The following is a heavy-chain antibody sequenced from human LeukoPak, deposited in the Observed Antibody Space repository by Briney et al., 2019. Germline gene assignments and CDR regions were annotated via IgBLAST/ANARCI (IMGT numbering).Heavy chain of an antibody. CDR3: ARDPSAFDI. V-gene: IGHV3-48*02. Sequence: GSLRLSCAASGFTFSRYSMNWVRQAPGKGLEWVSYISSGSTAIYYADSVKGRFTISRDNAKNSLYLQMNSLRDEDTALYYCARDPSAFDIWGQGTMVTVSS. CDR1: GFTFSRYS. J-gene: IGHJ3*02. CDR2: ISSGSTAI.